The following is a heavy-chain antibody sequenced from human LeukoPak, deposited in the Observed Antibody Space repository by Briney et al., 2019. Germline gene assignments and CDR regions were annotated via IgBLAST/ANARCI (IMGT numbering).Heavy chain of an antibody. D-gene: IGHD3-9*01. Sequence: GGSLRLSCAASGFTFSSYAMSWVRQAPGKGLEWVSAISGSGGSTYYADSVKGRFTISRDNSKNTLYLQMNSLRAEDTAVYYCAKEAPPSYYDILTGYYKAYFDYWGQGTLATVSS. CDR2: ISGSGGST. CDR1: GFTFSSYA. V-gene: IGHV3-23*01. J-gene: IGHJ4*02. CDR3: AKEAPPSYYDILTGYYKAYFDY.